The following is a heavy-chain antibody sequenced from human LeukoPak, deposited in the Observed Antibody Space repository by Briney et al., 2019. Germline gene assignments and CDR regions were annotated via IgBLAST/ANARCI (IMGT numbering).Heavy chain of an antibody. CDR2: IRSKAYGGTT. V-gene: IGHV3-49*04. CDR3: TRDRERYSDSSGYYNY. CDR1: GFTFGDYA. D-gene: IGHD3-22*01. J-gene: IGHJ4*02. Sequence: GGSLRLSCTASGFTFGDYAMSWVRQAPGKGMEWVGFIRSKAYGGTTEYAASVKGRFTISRDDSKSIAYLQMNSLKTEDTAVYYCTRDRERYSDSSGYYNYWGQGTPVTVSS.